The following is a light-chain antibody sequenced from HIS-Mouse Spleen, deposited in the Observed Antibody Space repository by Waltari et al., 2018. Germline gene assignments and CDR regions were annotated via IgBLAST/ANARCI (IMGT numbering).Light chain of an antibody. V-gene: IGLV3-10*01. Sequence: SYELTQPPSVSVSPGETAGITCPGDALPTKYAYWYQQKSGQAPVLVIYEDSKRPSGIPERFSGSSSGTMATLTISGAQVEDEADYYCYSTDSSGNHRVFGGGTKLTVL. CDR2: EDS. J-gene: IGLJ2*01. CDR3: YSTDSSGNHRV. CDR1: ALPTKY.